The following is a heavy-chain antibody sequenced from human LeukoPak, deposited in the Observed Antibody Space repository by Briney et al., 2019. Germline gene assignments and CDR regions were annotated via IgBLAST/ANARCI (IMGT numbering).Heavy chain of an antibody. D-gene: IGHD3-10*01. V-gene: IGHV1-46*01. CDR1: GYTFTRYY. CDR2: INPSDGVI. Sequence: ASVKVSCKASGYTFTRYYMHWVRQAPGQGLEWMGIINPSDGVIDYAQKFQDRVTMTRDTSTSTVYMVLSSLRSEDTAVYYCARRGSGSYVLDYWGQGTLVTVSS. CDR3: ARRGSGSYVLDY. J-gene: IGHJ4*02.